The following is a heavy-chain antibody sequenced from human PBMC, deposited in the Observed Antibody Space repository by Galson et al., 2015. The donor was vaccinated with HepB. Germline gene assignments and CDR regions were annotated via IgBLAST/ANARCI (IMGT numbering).Heavy chain of an antibody. CDR2: ISSSSSTI. CDR1: GFTFSSYS. J-gene: IGHJ6*02. D-gene: IGHD3-10*01. V-gene: IGHV3-48*01. Sequence: SLRLSCAASGFTFSSYSMNWVRQAPGKGLEWVSYISSSSSTILYADSVKGRFTISRDNAKNSLYLQMNSLRAEDTAVYYCARVGISPYYYYGMDVWGQGTTVTVSS. CDR3: ARVGISPYYYYGMDV.